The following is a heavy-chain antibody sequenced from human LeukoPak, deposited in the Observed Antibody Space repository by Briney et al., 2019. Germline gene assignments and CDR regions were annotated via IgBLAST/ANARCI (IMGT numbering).Heavy chain of an antibody. J-gene: IGHJ1*01. CDR1: GFTFSSYW. CDR3: ERGAGTIFGVVGAEYFQH. D-gene: IGHD3-3*01. Sequence: QPGGSLRLSCAASGFTFSSYWMSWVRQAPGKGLQWVANIKQDGSEKYYVDSVKGRFTISRDNAKNSLYLQMNSLRAEDTAVYYCERGAGTIFGVVGAEYFQHWGQGTMVTVAS. V-gene: IGHV3-7*01. CDR2: IKQDGSEK.